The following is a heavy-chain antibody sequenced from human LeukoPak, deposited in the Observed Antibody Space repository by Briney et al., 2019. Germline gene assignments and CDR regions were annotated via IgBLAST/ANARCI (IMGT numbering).Heavy chain of an antibody. J-gene: IGHJ4*02. CDR2: IRYDGSNE. Sequence: PGGSLRLSCAASGFTFSTYGMHWVRQAPGKGLEWVAFIRYDGSNEYYADSVQGRFTISRDNSKNTLYLQMNSLRVEDTAVYYCVKDSVESKGLRPRGYFDYWGQGTLVTVSS. V-gene: IGHV3-30*02. D-gene: IGHD5-12*01. CDR3: VKDSVESKGLRPRGYFDY. CDR1: GFTFSTYG.